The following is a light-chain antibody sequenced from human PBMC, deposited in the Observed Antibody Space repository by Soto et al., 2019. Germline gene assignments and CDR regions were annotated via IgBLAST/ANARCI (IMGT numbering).Light chain of an antibody. CDR2: GAC. CDR1: QSVNHN. CDR3: QQCNSWPPLT. V-gene: IGKV3-15*01. Sequence: EIVMTQSPATLSVSPGERATLSCRASQSVNHNLAWYQQKPGQAPRLLIYGACIRATGIPARFSGSGSGTEFTLTINSLQSEDSAIYYCQQCNSWPPLTFGRGTTVEIK. J-gene: IGKJ4*01.